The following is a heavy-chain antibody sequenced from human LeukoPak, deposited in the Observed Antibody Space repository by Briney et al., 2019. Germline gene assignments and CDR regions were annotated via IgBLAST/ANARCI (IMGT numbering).Heavy chain of an antibody. Sequence: ASVKVSCKASVYTFTGYYMHWVRQAPGQGPEWMGWINPNSGGTNYAQKFQGRVTMTRDTSISTAYMELSRLRSDDTAVYYCARSITMVRGVIIGIDYWGQGTLVTVSS. CDR3: ARSITMVRGVIIGIDY. CDR1: VYTFTGYY. CDR2: INPNSGGT. V-gene: IGHV1-2*02. D-gene: IGHD3-10*01. J-gene: IGHJ4*02.